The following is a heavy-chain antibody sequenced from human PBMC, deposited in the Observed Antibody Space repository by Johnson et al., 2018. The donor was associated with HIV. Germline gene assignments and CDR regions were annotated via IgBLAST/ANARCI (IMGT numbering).Heavy chain of an antibody. CDR1: GFTFDDYA. Sequence: QLVESGGGLAQPGRSLRLSCAASGFTFDDYAMHWVRQAPGKGLEWVSGISWNSGRTYYADSVEGRFTISRDNSKNTLYLQMNSLRAEDTALYYCARDIFYTDTAFDIWGQGTMVTVSS. V-gene: IGHV3-9*01. CDR2: ISWNSGRT. J-gene: IGHJ3*02. CDR3: ARDIFYTDTAFDI.